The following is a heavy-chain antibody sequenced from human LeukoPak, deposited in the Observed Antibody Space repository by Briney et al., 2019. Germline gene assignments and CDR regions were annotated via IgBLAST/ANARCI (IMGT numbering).Heavy chain of an antibody. Sequence: PSETLSLTCTVSGGSIRSSCYYWGWIRQPPGKGLEWIGSIYGTGGTYYNPSLRSRVTMSVDTSKNQFSLKLTSVTAAETAVHYCGTFDFWGQGTMVIVSS. CDR2: IYGTGGT. J-gene: IGHJ3*01. V-gene: IGHV4-39*01. CDR3: GTFDF. CDR1: GGSIRSSCYY.